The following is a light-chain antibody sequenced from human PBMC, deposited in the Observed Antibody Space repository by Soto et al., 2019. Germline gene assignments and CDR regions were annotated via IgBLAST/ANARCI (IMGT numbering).Light chain of an antibody. CDR3: QQLNGYLELT. V-gene: IGKV1-9*01. Sequence: IQLTQSPSSLSASVGDRVTITCRASPAIASFLAWYQQKPGTAPKLLIYDAATLQSGVPSRFSGSRSGTEYTLTIGSLQPEDFATYYCQQLNGYLELTFGGGTKVDIK. CDR2: DAA. J-gene: IGKJ4*01. CDR1: PAIASF.